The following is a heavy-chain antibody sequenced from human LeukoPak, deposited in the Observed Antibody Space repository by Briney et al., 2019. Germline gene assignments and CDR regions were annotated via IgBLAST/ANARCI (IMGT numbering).Heavy chain of an antibody. V-gene: IGHV3-23*01. Sequence: GGSLRLSCAASVITFSTYVMSWVRQAPGKGLEWVSAVSSGGGSTYYADSVKGRFTISRDNSKNTLYLQMNSLRAEDTAVYYCAKPIYVSGSPDYWGQGTLVTVSS. CDR3: AKPIYVSGSPDY. CDR1: VITFSTYV. D-gene: IGHD3-10*01. CDR2: VSSGGGST. J-gene: IGHJ4*02.